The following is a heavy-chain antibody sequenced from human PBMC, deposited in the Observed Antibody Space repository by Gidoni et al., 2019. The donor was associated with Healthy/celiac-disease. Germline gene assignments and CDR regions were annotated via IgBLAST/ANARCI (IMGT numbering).Heavy chain of an antibody. CDR3: ARGGVAVVAGPGSIDY. V-gene: IGHV3-11*01. CDR1: GSTFSDYY. Sequence: QVQLVEPGGGLVKPGGSLRLSCAASGSTFSDYYMSGSRQAPWNGREWVSYMSSSGSTIYYADTRKGRITISRDNAKNSLYLQMNSLRAEETAVYYCARGGVAVVAGPGSIDYWGQGTLVTVSS. CDR2: MSSSGSTI. D-gene: IGHD2-15*01. J-gene: IGHJ4*02.